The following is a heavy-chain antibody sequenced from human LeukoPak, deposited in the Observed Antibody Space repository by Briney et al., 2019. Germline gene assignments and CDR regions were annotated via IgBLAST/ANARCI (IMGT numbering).Heavy chain of an antibody. D-gene: IGHD3-22*01. CDR2: ISYDGSNK. J-gene: IGHJ4*02. V-gene: IGHV3-30*03. Sequence: PGGSLRLSCEASGFTFSSYSMNWVRQAPGKGLEWVAVISYDGSNKYYADSVKGRFTISRDSSKNTLYLQMNSLRAEDTAVYYCASHYDTSGYHYFDFRGQGTLVTVSS. CDR3: ASHYDTSGYHYFDF. CDR1: GFTFSSYS.